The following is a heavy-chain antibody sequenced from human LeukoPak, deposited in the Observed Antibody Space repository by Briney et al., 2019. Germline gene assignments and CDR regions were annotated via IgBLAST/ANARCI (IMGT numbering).Heavy chain of an antibody. CDR1: GYTFTSYG. D-gene: IGHD3-10*01. CDR2: ISAYNGNT. J-gene: IGHJ5*02. CDR3: ARYTMDNWFDP. Sequence: GASVKVSCKASGYTFTSYGISWVRQAPGQGLEWMGWISAYNGNTNHAQKLQGRVTMTTDTSTSTAYMELSSLRSEDTAVYYCARYTMDNWFDPWGQGTLVTVSS. V-gene: IGHV1-18*01.